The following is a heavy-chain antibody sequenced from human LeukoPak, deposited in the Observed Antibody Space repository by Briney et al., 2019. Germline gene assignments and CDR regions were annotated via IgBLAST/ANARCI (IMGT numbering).Heavy chain of an antibody. CDR2: IYSGGST. CDR3: ARGKYYYDGSGYSGLLSH. CDR1: GFTVSSNY. Sequence: GGSLRLSCAASGFTVSSNYMTWVRQAPGKGLEWVSVIYSGGSTYYADSVKGRFTISRDNSKNTVFLQMNSLRAEDTAVYYCARGKYYYDGSGYSGLLSHWGQGTLVTVSS. J-gene: IGHJ4*02. D-gene: IGHD3-22*01. V-gene: IGHV3-53*01.